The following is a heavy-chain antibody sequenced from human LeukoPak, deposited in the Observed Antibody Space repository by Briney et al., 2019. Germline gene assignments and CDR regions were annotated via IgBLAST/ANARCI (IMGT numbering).Heavy chain of an antibody. J-gene: IGHJ5*02. CDR1: GGSISPHY. D-gene: IGHD6-19*01. Sequence: SETLSLTCTVSGGSISPHYWSWIRQPPGKRLEWIGYISYTGYTIYNPSLKSRVTISLDTSKSQFSLKLSSVTAADTAVYYCARSALAVAALGWFDPWGQGTLVTVSS. CDR3: ARSALAVAALGWFDP. CDR2: ISYTGYT. V-gene: IGHV4-59*08.